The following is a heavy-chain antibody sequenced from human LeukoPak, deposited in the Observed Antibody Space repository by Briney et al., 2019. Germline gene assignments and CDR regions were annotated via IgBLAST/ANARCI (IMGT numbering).Heavy chain of an antibody. CDR1: GYTFTSYA. CDR2: INTNTGNP. Sequence: ASVKVSCKASGYTFTSYAMNWLRQAPGQGLEWMGWINTNTGNPTYAQGFTGRFVFSLDTSVSTAYLQISSLKAEDTAVYYCASWHLDGYNSVRDYWGQGTLVTVSS. CDR3: ASWHLDGYNSVRDY. J-gene: IGHJ4*02. D-gene: IGHD5-24*01. V-gene: IGHV7-4-1*02.